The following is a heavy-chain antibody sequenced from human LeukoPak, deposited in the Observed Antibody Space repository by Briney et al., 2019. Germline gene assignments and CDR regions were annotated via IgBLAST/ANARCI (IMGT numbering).Heavy chain of an antibody. V-gene: IGHV5-51*01. CDR3: ASRLGSKAGKVNSYYYYMDV. Sequence: GESLKISCKGSGYSFTSYWIGWVRQMPGKGLEWMGIIYPGDSDTRYSPSFQGQVTISADKSISTAYLQWSSLKASDTAMYYCASRLGSKAGKVNSYYYYMDVWGKGTTVTVSS. D-gene: IGHD6-19*01. CDR2: IYPGDSDT. J-gene: IGHJ6*03. CDR1: GYSFTSYW.